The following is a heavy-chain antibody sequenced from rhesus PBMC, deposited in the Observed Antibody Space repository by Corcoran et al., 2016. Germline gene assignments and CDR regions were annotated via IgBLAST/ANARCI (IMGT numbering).Heavy chain of an antibody. Sequence: QVQLQESGPGLVKASETLSLTCAVSGGSISSSYYSWSWLRQAPGKSLEWIGYISYSGSTSYNPSLKSRVTISRDTSRNHFSLNLNSVTAADTAVYYCAKRGLYYSNTYYFDYWGQGVLVTVSS. CDR1: GGSISSSYYS. CDR3: AKRGLYYSNTYYFDY. D-gene: IGHD2-15*01. J-gene: IGHJ4*01. V-gene: IGHV4-122*02. CDR2: ISYSGST.